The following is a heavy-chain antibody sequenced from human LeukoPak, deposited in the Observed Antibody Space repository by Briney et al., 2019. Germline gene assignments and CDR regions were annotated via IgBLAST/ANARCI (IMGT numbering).Heavy chain of an antibody. CDR1: GGTFSSYA. V-gene: IGHV1-69*13. Sequence: GASVKVSCKASGGTFSSYAISWVRQAPGQGLEWMGGIIPIFGTANYAQKFQGRVTITADESTSTAYMELSSLRSKDTAVYYCARFAVVAANSYGMDVWGQGTTVTVSS. J-gene: IGHJ6*02. CDR3: ARFAVVAANSYGMDV. CDR2: IIPIFGTA. D-gene: IGHD2-15*01.